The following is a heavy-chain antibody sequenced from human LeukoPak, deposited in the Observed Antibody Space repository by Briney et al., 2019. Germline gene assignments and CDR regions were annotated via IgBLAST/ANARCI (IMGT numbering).Heavy chain of an antibody. Sequence: SETLSLTCTASGDSISNYYRSWIRQPAGKGLEWIGRIYSSGSTTYNPSLKSRVTISVEKSKNQFSLKLSCVTAADTSVYCCVRNGYYCLDYWGQGTLVTVSS. CDR1: GDSISNYY. CDR2: IYSSGST. J-gene: IGHJ4*02. CDR3: VRNGYYCLDY. D-gene: IGHD3-3*01. V-gene: IGHV4-4*07.